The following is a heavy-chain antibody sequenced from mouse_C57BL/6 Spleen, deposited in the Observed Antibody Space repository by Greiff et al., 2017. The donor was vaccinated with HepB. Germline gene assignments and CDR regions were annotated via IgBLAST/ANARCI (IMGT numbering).Heavy chain of an antibody. CDR2: IWGVGST. V-gene: IGHV2-6*01. Sequence: VKVVESGPGLVAPSQSLSITCTVSGFSLTSYGVDWVRQSPGKGLEWLGVIWGVGSTNYNSALKSRLSISKDNSKSQVFLKMNSLQTDDTAMYYCASGNYAMDYWGQGTSVTVSS. CDR3: ASGNYAMDY. J-gene: IGHJ4*01. CDR1: GFSLTSYG.